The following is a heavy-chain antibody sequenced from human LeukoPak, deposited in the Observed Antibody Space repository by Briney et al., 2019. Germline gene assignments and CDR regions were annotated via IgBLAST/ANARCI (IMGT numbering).Heavy chain of an antibody. V-gene: IGHV3-74*01. CDR2: IYIDGSVE. D-gene: IGHD3-16*01. Sequence: GGSLTLACAAFGFTFSNYWMHWVRQAPGKGLVWVSSIYIDGSVEYADSVKGRFTISRDNAKNTLSLQMNSLRGEDTAIYYCSRLSGVIGGSKWGQGTLVTVSS. J-gene: IGHJ4*02. CDR1: GFTFSNYW. CDR3: SRLSGVIGGSK.